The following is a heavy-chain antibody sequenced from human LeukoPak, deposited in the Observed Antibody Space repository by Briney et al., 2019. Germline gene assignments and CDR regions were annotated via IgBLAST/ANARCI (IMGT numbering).Heavy chain of an antibody. D-gene: IGHD3-10*01. CDR2: IIPIFGTA. V-gene: IGHV1-69*05. CDR1: GGTFSSYA. Sequence: PRASVKVSCKASGGTFSSYAISWVRQAPGQGLEWMGGIIPIFGTANYAQKFQDRVTITRDTSASTAYMELSSLKSEDTAVYYCARGILWFGELSSLGYWGQGTLVTVSS. CDR3: ARGILWFGELSSLGY. J-gene: IGHJ4*02.